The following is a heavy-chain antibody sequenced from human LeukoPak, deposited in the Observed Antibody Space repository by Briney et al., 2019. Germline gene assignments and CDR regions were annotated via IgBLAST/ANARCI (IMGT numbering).Heavy chain of an antibody. CDR2: TYYRSKWYN. J-gene: IGHJ4*02. CDR3: AREQTGDQNFDY. Sequence: SQTLSLTCAISGDSVSSNTAAWNWIRQSPSRGLEWLGRTYYRSKWYNNYAVSVKSRISINPDTSKNQLSLQLKSVTPDDTAVYYCAREQTGDQNFDYWGQGTLVTVSS. D-gene: IGHD7-27*01. CDR1: GDSVSSNTAA. V-gene: IGHV6-1*01.